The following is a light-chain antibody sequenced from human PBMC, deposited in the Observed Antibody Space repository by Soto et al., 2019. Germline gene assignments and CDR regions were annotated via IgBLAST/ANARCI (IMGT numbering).Light chain of an antibody. Sequence: QSVLTQPASVSGSPGQSITISCTGTSSDIGTYNLVSWYQQYPGKAPKLMIYEGSRRPSGVSDRFSGSKSGNTASLTISGLQAEDEADYYCCSYGGSNTLLFGGGTKLTVL. CDR3: CSYGGSNTLL. J-gene: IGLJ3*02. CDR2: EGS. CDR1: SSDIGTYNL. V-gene: IGLV2-23*01.